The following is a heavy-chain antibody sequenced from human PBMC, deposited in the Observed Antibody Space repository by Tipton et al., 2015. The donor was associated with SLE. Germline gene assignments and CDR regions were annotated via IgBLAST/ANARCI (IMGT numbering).Heavy chain of an antibody. V-gene: IGHV4-61*09. Sequence: TLSLTCSVSGDSISSGGYYWNWIRQPAGKGLEWIGYIYTGGDTRNNPSLKSRVAISVDVSKSQLSLHLTSVTAADTAVYYCARVGHYDSIGYYYDYWGQGTLVTVSS. CDR2: IYTGGDT. D-gene: IGHD3-22*01. CDR3: ARVGHYDSIGYYYDY. J-gene: IGHJ4*02. CDR1: GDSISSGGYY.